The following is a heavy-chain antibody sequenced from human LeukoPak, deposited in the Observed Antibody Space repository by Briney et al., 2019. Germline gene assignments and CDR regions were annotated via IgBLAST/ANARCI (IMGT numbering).Heavy chain of an antibody. CDR2: IMPKSGAT. Sequence: ASVKVSCKASGYTFTSYDINWVRQATGQGLDWMGWIMPKSGATHYARNFQGRVTMSTDTSITTVYMELSSLASDDTAIYFCARDHNLGPDYWGQGTLVTVSS. CDR3: ARDHNLGPDY. D-gene: IGHD1-1*01. J-gene: IGHJ4*02. CDR1: GYTFTSYD. V-gene: IGHV1-2*02.